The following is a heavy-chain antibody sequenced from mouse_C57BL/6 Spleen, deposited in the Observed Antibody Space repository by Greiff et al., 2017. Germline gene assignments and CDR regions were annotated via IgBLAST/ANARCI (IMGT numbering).Heavy chain of an antibody. J-gene: IGHJ2*01. CDR2: IYPGDGDT. CDR3: ASTSDGSSYANFDY. D-gene: IGHD1-1*01. Sequence: VQLQQSGPELVKPGASVKISCKASGYAFSSSWMNWVKQRPGKGLEWIGLIYPGDGDTNYNGKFKGKATLTAAKSSSTAYMQLSSLTSEDSAVDFCASTSDGSSYANFDYWGQGTTLTVSS. V-gene: IGHV1-82*01. CDR1: GYAFSSSW.